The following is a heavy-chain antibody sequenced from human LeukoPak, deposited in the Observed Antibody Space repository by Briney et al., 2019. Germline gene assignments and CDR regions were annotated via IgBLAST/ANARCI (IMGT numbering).Heavy chain of an antibody. CDR2: IVPIFGKT. V-gene: IGHV1-69*05. J-gene: IGHJ5*02. CDR1: GGSFSSNI. D-gene: IGHD2-2*01. Sequence: SVKVSCKASGGSFSSNIIGWVRQAPGQGLEWVGGIVPIFGKTKYAQKFQGRVTITTDESSSTAYMELSSMRSDDTAIYYCARGWGIPAPIIWFDPWGQGTLVTVSS. CDR3: ARGWGIPAPIIWFDP.